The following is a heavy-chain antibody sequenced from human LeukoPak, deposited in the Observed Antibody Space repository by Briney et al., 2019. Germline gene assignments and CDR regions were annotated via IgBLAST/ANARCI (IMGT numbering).Heavy chain of an antibody. CDR1: GYTFTGYY. CDR2: TNPNNGGT. CDR3: ARDQGNGYHINWFDT. J-gene: IGHJ5*02. Sequence: GASVKVSCKASGYTFTGYYMHWMRQAPGQGLEWMGWTNPNNGGTKLAQKFQGRVTMTTDTSISTAYMELNKLTSDDTAVYYCARDQGNGYHINWFDTWGQGNLVTVSS. V-gene: IGHV1-2*02. D-gene: IGHD3-22*01.